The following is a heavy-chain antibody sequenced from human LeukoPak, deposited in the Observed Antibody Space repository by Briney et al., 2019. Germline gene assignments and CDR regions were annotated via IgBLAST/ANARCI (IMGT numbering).Heavy chain of an antibody. V-gene: IGHV1-8*01. CDR1: GDTFTSHD. D-gene: IGHD4-17*01. CDR3: ARGPAYSEYGVLGYSHYSMDV. Sequence: GASVKVSCKASGDTFTSHDINWVRQATGQGLEWMGWMNPNSGATGYAQKFRGRITMTRDTSLTTAYMELSSLRSEDTALYYCARGPAYSEYGVLGYSHYSMDVWGKGTTVTVS. CDR2: MNPNSGAT. J-gene: IGHJ6*03.